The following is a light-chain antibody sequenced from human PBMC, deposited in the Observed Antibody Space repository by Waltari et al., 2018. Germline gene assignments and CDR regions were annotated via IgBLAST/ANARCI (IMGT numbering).Light chain of an antibody. V-gene: IGKV1-39*01. Sequence: DIQMTQSPSSLSASVGDRVTITCRASQSISSYLNWYQQKPGKAPKLLIYAASSLQSGAPSRFSGSGSGTDFTLTISSLQPEDCATYDCQQSYSTRWTFGQGTKVEIK. CDR2: AAS. J-gene: IGKJ1*01. CDR3: QQSYSTRWT. CDR1: QSISSY.